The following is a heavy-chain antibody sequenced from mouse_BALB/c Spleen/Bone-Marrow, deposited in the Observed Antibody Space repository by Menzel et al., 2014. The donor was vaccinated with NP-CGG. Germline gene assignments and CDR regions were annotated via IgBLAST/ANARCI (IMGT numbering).Heavy chain of an antibody. CDR2: IDPANGNT. J-gene: IGHJ2*01. Sequence: DVQLQESGAELVKPGASVKLSCTASGFNIKDTYMHWVKQRPEQGLEWIGRIDPANGNTKYDPKFQGKATITADTPSNTAYLQLSSLTSEDTAVYYCARGGLYDGSDYWGQGTTLTVSS. CDR1: GFNIKDTY. D-gene: IGHD2-3*01. CDR3: ARGGLYDGSDY. V-gene: IGHV14-3*02.